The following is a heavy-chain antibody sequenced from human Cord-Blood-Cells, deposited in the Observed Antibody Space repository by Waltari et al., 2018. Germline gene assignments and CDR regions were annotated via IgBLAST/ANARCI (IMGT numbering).Heavy chain of an antibody. CDR3: ARGVYFDY. D-gene: IGHD2-8*01. CDR1: GSSLRSGYC. V-gene: IGHV4-38-2*01. Sequence: QVQLQESGPGLVKPSATLSLTCAVSGSSLRSGYCWGWIRQPPGKGLEWIGSIYQSGSTYYNPSLKSRVTISVDTSKNQFSLKLSSVTAADTAVYYCARGVYFDYWGQGTLVTVSS. J-gene: IGHJ4*02. CDR2: IYQSGST.